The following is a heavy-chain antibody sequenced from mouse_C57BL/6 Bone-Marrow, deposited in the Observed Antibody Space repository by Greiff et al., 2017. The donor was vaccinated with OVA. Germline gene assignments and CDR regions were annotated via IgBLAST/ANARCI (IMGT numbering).Heavy chain of an antibody. CDR3: ERRDGYYAFLDY. V-gene: IGHV1-85*01. Sequence: QVQLQQSGPELVKPGASVKLSCKASGYTFTSYDIHWVKQRPGQGLEWIGWIYPGDGSTKYNEKFKGKATLTVDTSSSTAYMELRSLTSEASAVYVGERRDGYYAFLDYWGQGTTLTVSS. J-gene: IGHJ2*01. CDR2: IYPGDGST. D-gene: IGHD2-3*01. CDR1: GYTFTSYD.